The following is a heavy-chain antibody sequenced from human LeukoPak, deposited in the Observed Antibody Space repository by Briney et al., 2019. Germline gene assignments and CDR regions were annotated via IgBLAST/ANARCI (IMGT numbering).Heavy chain of an antibody. J-gene: IGHJ2*01. V-gene: IGHV5-51*01. CDR1: GYSFTNYW. D-gene: IGHD6-19*01. Sequence: GESLKISCKGSGYSFTNYWIGWVRQMPGKGLEWMGIIYPGDSDTRYSPSFQGQVTISADKSISTAYLQWSSLKASDTAMYYCARPADSNGWYAGHFDLWGRGTLVTVSS. CDR3: ARPADSNGWYAGHFDL. CDR2: IYPGDSDT.